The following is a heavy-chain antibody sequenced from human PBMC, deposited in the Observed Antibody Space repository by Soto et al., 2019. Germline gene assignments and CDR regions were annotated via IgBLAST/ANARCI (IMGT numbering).Heavy chain of an antibody. CDR3: ARAGFCSSTSCYASFLYAFDI. D-gene: IGHD2-2*01. CDR1: GYTFTSYA. Sequence: QVQLVQSGAEVKKPGASVKVSCKASGYTFTSYAMHWVRQAPGQRLEWMGWINAGNGNTKYSQKFQGRVTITRDTSASTAYMELSSRRSEDTAVYYCARAGFCSSTSCYASFLYAFDIWGQGTMVTVSS. CDR2: INAGNGNT. V-gene: IGHV1-3*01. J-gene: IGHJ3*02.